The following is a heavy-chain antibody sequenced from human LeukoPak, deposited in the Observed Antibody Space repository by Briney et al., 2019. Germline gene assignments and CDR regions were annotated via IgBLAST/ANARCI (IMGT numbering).Heavy chain of an antibody. D-gene: IGHD6-13*01. CDR1: GGSISSYY. Sequence: SETLSLTCTVSGGSISSYYWSWIRQPAGKGLEWIGRIYTSGSTNYNPSLKSRVTMSVDTSKNQFSLKLSSVTAADTAVYYCAREDGSSSWYTPRAFDIWGQGTMVTVSS. J-gene: IGHJ3*02. CDR2: IYTSGST. CDR3: AREDGSSSWYTPRAFDI. V-gene: IGHV4-4*07.